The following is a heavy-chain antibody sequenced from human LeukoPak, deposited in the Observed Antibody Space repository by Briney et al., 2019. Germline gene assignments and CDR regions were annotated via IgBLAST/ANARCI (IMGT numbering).Heavy chain of an antibody. CDR1: GYTFTGYY. J-gene: IGHJ5*02. D-gene: IGHD3-3*01. Sequence: ASVTVSCKASGYTFTGYYMHWVRQAPGQGLEWMGWINPNSGGTNYAQKFQGWVTMTRDTSISTAYMELSRLRSDDTAVYYCARGGYYDFWKFDPWGQGTLVTVSS. CDR2: INPNSGGT. V-gene: IGHV1-2*04. CDR3: ARGGYYDFWKFDP.